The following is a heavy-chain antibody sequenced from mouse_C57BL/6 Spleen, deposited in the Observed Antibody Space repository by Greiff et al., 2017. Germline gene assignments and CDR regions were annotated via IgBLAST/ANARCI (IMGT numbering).Heavy chain of an antibody. CDR3: AREDYDYDEAY. Sequence: EVKLMESGPGLVKPSQSLSLTCSVTGYSITSGYYWNWIRQFPGNKLEWMGYISYDGSNNYNPSLKNRISITRDTSKNQFFLKLNSVTTEDTATYYCAREDYDYDEAYWGQGTLVTVSA. CDR2: ISYDGSN. D-gene: IGHD2-4*01. V-gene: IGHV3-6*01. CDR1: GYSITSGYY. J-gene: IGHJ3*01.